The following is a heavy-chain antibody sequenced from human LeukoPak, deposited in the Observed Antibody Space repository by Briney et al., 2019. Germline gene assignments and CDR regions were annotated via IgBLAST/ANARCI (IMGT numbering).Heavy chain of an antibody. V-gene: IGHV1-24*01. CDR1: GYTLTELS. Sequence: GASVKVSCKVSGYTLTELSMHWVRQAPGKGLEWMGGFDPEDGETIYAQKFQGRVTMTEDTSTDTAYMELSSLRSEDTAVYYCATKTPPVGMATISYYYYMDVWGKGTTVTVSS. D-gene: IGHD5-24*01. CDR3: ATKTPPVGMATISYYYYMDV. J-gene: IGHJ6*03. CDR2: FDPEDGET.